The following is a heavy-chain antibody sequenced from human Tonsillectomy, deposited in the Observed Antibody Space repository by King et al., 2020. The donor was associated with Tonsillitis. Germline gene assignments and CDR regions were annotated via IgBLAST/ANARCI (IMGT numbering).Heavy chain of an antibody. D-gene: IGHD1-26*01. CDR1: GFTFSTYA. CDR2: ISGSGGDI. J-gene: IGHJ3*02. V-gene: IGHV3-23*04. CDR3: ARSTYYDAFDI. Sequence: VQLVESGGNWVQPGGSLRLSCAASGFTFSTYAMSWVRQAPGKGLEWVSAISGSGGDIYYADSVKGRFTISRDNSRTTVYLQMISLRPEDTAVYYCARSTYYDAFDIWGQGTMVTVSS.